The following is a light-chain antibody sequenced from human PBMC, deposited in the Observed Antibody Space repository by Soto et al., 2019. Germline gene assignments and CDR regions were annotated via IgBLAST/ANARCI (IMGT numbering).Light chain of an antibody. CDR1: HSISTY. CDR3: QQSYSSPYT. CDR2: TTS. Sequence: DIQLTQSPSSLSSSVGERVTISCRASHSISTYLNWYQQKPGKAPSLLIYTTSSLQSGVPSRFSGSGSGTDFTLTTGGLQHADFAIYYCQQSYSSPYTFGLGTKVQIK. J-gene: IGKJ2*01. V-gene: IGKV1-39*01.